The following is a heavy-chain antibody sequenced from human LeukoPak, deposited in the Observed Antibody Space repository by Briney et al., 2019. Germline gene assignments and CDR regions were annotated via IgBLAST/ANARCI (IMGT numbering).Heavy chain of an antibody. V-gene: IGHV3-53*01. J-gene: IGHJ4*02. D-gene: IGHD5-12*01. CDR2: IYSDNT. CDR1: GFTVSSNS. CDR3: ARGPSGYHNT. Sequence: PGGSLRLSCTVSGFTVSSNSMSWVRQAPGKGLEWVSFIYSDNTHYSDSVKGRFTISRDNAKNTLYLQMNSLRAEDTAVYYCARGPSGYHNTGGQGTLVTVSS.